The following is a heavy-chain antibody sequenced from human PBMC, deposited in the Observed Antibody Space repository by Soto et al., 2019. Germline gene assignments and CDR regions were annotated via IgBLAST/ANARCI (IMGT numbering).Heavy chain of an antibody. Sequence: QVQLVQSGAEVKKPGSSVKVSCKASGGTFSSYTISWVRQAPGQGLEWMGRIIPILGIANYAQKFQGRVTITADKSTSTAYMELSSLRSEDTAVYYCARAPEGYSGADYWGQGTLVTVSS. V-gene: IGHV1-69*02. CDR2: IIPILGIA. CDR3: ARAPEGYSGADY. CDR1: GGTFSSYT. D-gene: IGHD5-12*01. J-gene: IGHJ4*02.